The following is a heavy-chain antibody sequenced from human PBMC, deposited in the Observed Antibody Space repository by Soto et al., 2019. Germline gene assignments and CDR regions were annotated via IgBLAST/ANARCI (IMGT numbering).Heavy chain of an antibody. D-gene: IGHD4-17*01. J-gene: IGHJ4*02. CDR3: ARDSSLKWGDYLFDY. CDR1: GGTFSSYA. Sequence: ASVKVSCKASGGTFSSYAISWVRQAPGQGLEWLGGIIPNSGGTNYAQKFQGWVTMTRDTSISTAYMELSRLRSDDTAVYYCARDSSLKWGDYLFDYWGQGTLVTVSS. V-gene: IGHV1-2*04. CDR2: IIPNSGGT.